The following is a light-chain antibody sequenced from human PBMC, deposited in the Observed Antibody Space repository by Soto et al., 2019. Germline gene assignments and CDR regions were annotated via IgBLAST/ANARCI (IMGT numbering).Light chain of an antibody. J-gene: IGKJ4*01. CDR3: HKYNHAPT. Sequence: DIQLTQSPSSLSASVGDRVTITCRASPAISSYLAWYQQKPGKIPQLLIYATSTLQSGAPYRFSSSGSRTDVTLTISSLHPEDVATYYCHKYNHAPTFGGGTKVQIK. CDR1: PAISSY. CDR2: ATS. V-gene: IGKV1-27*01.